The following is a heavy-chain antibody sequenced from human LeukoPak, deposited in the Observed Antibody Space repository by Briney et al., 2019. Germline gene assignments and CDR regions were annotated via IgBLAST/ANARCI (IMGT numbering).Heavy chain of an antibody. CDR1: GVIVSSDD. V-gene: IGHV3-53*01. CDR2: LYSGGYT. CDR3: ARVGDSGSFDS. D-gene: IGHD3-10*01. Sequence: GGSLRLSCAASGVIVSSDDMTWVRQAPGKGLQWVSVLYSGGYTDYADSVKGRFTISRDISKNTLYLQMNSLRAADTAVYYCARVGDSGSFDSWGQGTLVTVSS. J-gene: IGHJ4*02.